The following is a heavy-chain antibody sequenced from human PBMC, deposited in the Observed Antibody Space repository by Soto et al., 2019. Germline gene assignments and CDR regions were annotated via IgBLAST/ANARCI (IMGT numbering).Heavy chain of an antibody. Sequence: SETLSLTCAVSSGSISSSNWWSWVRQPPGKGLEWIGEIYHSGSTNYNPSLKSRVTISVDKSKNQFSLKLSSVTAADTAVYYCARRGHDILTGYLLGWFDPWGQGTLVTVSS. CDR2: IYHSGST. CDR3: ARRGHDILTGYLLGWFDP. V-gene: IGHV4-4*02. CDR1: SGSISSSNW. J-gene: IGHJ5*02. D-gene: IGHD3-9*01.